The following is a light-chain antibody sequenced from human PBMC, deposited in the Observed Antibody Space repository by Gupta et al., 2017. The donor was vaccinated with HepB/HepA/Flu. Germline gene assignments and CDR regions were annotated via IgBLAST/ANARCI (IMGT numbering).Light chain of an antibody. CDR1: QSISSY. J-gene: IGKJ4*01. CDR3: QQSDSTLIT. V-gene: IGKV1-39*01. CDR2: AAS. Sequence: DIQMTQSPSSLSASVGDRVTITCRVSQSISSYLNWYQQKPGKAPKLLIYAASSLQSGVPSRLSGSGSGTDFTLTISRLQPEDFATYYCQQSDSTLITFGGGTKVEIK.